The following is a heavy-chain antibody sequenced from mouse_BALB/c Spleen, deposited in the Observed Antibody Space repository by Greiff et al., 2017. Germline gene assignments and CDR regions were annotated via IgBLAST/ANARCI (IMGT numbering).Heavy chain of an antibody. V-gene: IGHV3-6*02. CDR3: ASGGGSSLFDY. J-gene: IGHJ2*01. CDR2: ISYDGSN. CDR1: GYSITSGYY. D-gene: IGHD1-1*01. Sequence: EVQRVESGPGLVKPSQSLSLTCSVTGYSITSGYYWNWIRQFPGNKLEWMGYISYDGSNNYNPSLKNRISITRDTSKNQFFLKLNSVTTEDTATYYCASGGGSSLFDYWGQGTTLTVSS.